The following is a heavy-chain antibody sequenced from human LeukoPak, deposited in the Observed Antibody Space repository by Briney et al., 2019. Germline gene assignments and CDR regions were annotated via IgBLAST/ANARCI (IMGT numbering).Heavy chain of an antibody. CDR2: ISAYNGNT. Sequence: ASVKVSCKASGYTFTSYGISWVRQAPGQGLEWMGWISAYNGNTNYAQKLQGRVTMTTDTSTSTAYMELRSLRSDDTAVYYCARVVVVAATHGWFDPWGQGTLVTVSS. V-gene: IGHV1-18*01. CDR1: GYTFTSYG. CDR3: ARVVVVAATHGWFDP. D-gene: IGHD2-15*01. J-gene: IGHJ5*02.